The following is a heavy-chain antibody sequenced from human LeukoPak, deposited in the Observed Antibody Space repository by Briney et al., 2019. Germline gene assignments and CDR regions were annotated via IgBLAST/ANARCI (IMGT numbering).Heavy chain of an antibody. J-gene: IGHJ4*02. Sequence: GGSLRLSCAASGFTFDDYAMHWVRQAPGKGLEWVSGISWNSDSIGYADSVKGRFTISRDNAKNSLYLQMNSLRAEDTALYYCAKDLSRYCSGGSCYGGTFDYWGQGTLVTVSS. CDR1: GFTFDDYA. D-gene: IGHD2-15*01. CDR3: AKDLSRYCSGGSCYGGTFDY. V-gene: IGHV3-9*01. CDR2: ISWNSDSI.